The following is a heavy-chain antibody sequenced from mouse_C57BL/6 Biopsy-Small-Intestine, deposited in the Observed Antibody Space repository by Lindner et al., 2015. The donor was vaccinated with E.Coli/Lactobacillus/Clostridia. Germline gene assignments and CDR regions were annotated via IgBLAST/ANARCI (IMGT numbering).Heavy chain of an antibody. Sequence: VQLQESGAELVKPGASVKISCKASGYTFTDFYINWVKQRPGQGLEWIGKIGPGSGSTYYNEKFKGKATLTADKSSSTAYMQLSSLTSEDSAVCFCARLGITTSYYFDYWGQGTTLTVSS. CDR3: ARLGITTSYYFDY. D-gene: IGHD2-4*01. CDR2: IGPGSGST. V-gene: IGHV1-77*01. CDR1: GYTFTDFY. J-gene: IGHJ2*01.